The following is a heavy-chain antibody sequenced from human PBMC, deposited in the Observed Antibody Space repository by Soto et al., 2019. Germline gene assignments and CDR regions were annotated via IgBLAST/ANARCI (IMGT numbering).Heavy chain of an antibody. CDR2: ISSSSSYI. V-gene: IGHV3-21*01. D-gene: IGHD6-13*01. J-gene: IGHJ4*02. CDR1: GFTFSSYS. Sequence: PGGSLRLSCAASGFTFSSYSMNWVRQAPGKGLEWVSSISSSSSYIYYADSVKGRFTISRDNAKNSLYLQMNSLRAEDTAVYYCARDRTRSTQAPGIAAAGTDPDYWGQGTLVTVSS. CDR3: ARDRTRSTQAPGIAAAGTDPDY.